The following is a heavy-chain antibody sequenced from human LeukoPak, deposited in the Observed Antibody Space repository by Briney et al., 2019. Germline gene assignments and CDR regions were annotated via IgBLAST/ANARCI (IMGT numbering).Heavy chain of an antibody. CDR3: ARTNKPLQILTGYYDY. CDR2: ISSSGSNI. CDR1: GFTFSSYE. V-gene: IGHV3-48*03. D-gene: IGHD3-9*01. Sequence: GGSLRLSCAASGFTFSSYEMNWVRQAPGKGLEWVSYISSSGSNIYYADSVKGRFTISRDNAKNSPYLQMNSLRAEDTAVYYCARTNKPLQILTGYYDYWGQGTLVTVSS. J-gene: IGHJ4*02.